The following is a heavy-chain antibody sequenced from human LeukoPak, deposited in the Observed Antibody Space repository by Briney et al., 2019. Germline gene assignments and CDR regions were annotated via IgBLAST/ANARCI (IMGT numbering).Heavy chain of an antibody. Sequence: ASVKVSCRASGYTLTSYYMHWVRQVPGQGLEWMGIINPSGGSTSYAQKFQGRVTMTRDTSTSTVYMELSSLRSEDTAVYYCARDPRRIAVAGYAFDYWGQGTLVTVSS. CDR2: INPSGGST. CDR1: GYTLTSYY. D-gene: IGHD6-19*01. V-gene: IGHV1-46*01. CDR3: ARDPRRIAVAGYAFDY. J-gene: IGHJ4*02.